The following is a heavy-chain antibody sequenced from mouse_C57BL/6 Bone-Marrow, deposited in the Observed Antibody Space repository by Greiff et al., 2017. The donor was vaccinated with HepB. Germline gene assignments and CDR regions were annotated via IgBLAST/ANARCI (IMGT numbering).Heavy chain of an antibody. Sequence: QVQLQQPGAELVKPGASVKLSCKASGYTFTSYWMHWVKQRPGQGLEWIGMIHPNSGSTNYNEKFKSKATLTVDKSSSTAYMQLSSLTSEDSAVYYCSREITVVAVDYWGQGTTLTVSS. D-gene: IGHD1-1*01. CDR1: GYTFTSYW. V-gene: IGHV1-64*01. J-gene: IGHJ2*01. CDR2: IHPNSGST. CDR3: SREITVVAVDY.